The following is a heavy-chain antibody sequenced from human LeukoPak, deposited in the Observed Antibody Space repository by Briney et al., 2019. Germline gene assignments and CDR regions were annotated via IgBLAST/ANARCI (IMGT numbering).Heavy chain of an antibody. D-gene: IGHD5-24*01. Sequence: GGSLRLSCAASGFTFSSYGMHWVRQAPGKGLEWVAVIWYDGSNKYYADSVKGRFTISRDNSKNTLYLQMNSLRAEDTAVYYCARDGYNWEEGYYFDYWGQGTLVTVSS. V-gene: IGHV3-33*01. CDR2: IWYDGSNK. CDR1: GFTFSSYG. CDR3: ARDGYNWEEGYYFDY. J-gene: IGHJ4*02.